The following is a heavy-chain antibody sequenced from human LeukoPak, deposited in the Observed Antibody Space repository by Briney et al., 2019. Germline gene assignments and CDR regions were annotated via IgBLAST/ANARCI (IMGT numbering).Heavy chain of an antibody. Sequence: SETLSLTCTVSGGSISSDKYYWGWIRQHPGKGLEWIGYIYYSGNTYYNPSLKSRVTISLDTSKNQFSLKLNSVTAADTAVYYCARETLGSIPSYFQHWGQGILVTVSS. V-gene: IGHV4-31*03. D-gene: IGHD3-16*01. J-gene: IGHJ1*01. CDR3: ARETLGSIPSYFQH. CDR1: GGSISSDKYY. CDR2: IYYSGNT.